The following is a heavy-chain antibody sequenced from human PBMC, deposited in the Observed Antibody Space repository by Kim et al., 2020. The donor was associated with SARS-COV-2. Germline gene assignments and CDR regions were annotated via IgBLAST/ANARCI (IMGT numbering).Heavy chain of an antibody. Sequence: SETLSLTCTVSGYSISSGYYWGWIRQPPGKGLEWIGSIYHSGSTYYDPSLKSRVTISVDTSKNQFSLKLSSVTAADTAVYYCARESAYSGSYLDYWGQGTLVTVSS. V-gene: IGHV4-38-2*02. CDR3: ARESAYSGSYLDY. D-gene: IGHD1-26*01. J-gene: IGHJ4*02. CDR1: GYSISSGYY. CDR2: IYHSGST.